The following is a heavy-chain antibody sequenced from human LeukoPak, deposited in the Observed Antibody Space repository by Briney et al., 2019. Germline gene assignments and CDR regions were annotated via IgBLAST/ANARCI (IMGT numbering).Heavy chain of an antibody. J-gene: IGHJ6*03. V-gene: IGHV3-30*04. CDR2: ISYDGSNK. CDR3: ARASLAARYYYYYMDV. Sequence: TGGSLRLSCAASGFTFSSYAMHWVRQAPGKGLEWVAVISYDGSNKYYADSVKGRFTISRDNSKNTLYLQMNSLRAEDTAVYYCARASLAARYYYYYMDVWGKGTTVTVSS. D-gene: IGHD6-6*01. CDR1: GFTFSSYA.